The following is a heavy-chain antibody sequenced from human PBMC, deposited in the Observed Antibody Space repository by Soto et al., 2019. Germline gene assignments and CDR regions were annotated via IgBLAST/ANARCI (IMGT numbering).Heavy chain of an antibody. CDR3: ARGVVGAKNWSDP. CDR1: GGSISSGGYS. CDR2: IYHSGST. Sequence: SETLSLTCAVSGGSISSGGYSWSWIRQPPGKGLEWIGYIYHSGSTYYNPSLKSRVTISVDRSKNQFSLKLSSVTAADTAVYYCARGVVGAKNWSDPWGQGTLVTVSS. V-gene: IGHV4-30-2*01. D-gene: IGHD1-26*01. J-gene: IGHJ5*02.